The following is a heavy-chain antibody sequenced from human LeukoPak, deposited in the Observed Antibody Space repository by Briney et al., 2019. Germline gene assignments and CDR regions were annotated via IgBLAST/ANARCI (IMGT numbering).Heavy chain of an antibody. D-gene: IGHD3-9*01. Sequence: GGSLRLSCAGSGFTFDDHGMSWVRQAPGKGLEWVSGINWNGGTTIHADSVKGRFTISRDNAKNSLYLHMSSLRAEDTALYYCARGGSLTGYHRHYMDVWGKGTTVIVSS. CDR2: INWNGGTT. J-gene: IGHJ6*03. V-gene: IGHV3-20*04. CDR1: GFTFDDHG. CDR3: ARGGSLTGYHRHYMDV.